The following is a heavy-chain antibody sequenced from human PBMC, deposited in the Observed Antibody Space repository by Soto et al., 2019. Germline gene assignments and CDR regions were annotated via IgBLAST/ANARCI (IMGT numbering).Heavy chain of an antibody. CDR2: IYHSGST. CDR3: ARDVAAPYRNWFDP. V-gene: IGHV4-4*02. D-gene: IGHD6-19*01. J-gene: IGHJ5*02. CDR1: GGSISSSNW. Sequence: PSETLSLTCAVSGGSISSSNWWSWVRQPPGKGLEWIGEIYHSGSTNYNPSLKSRVTISVDKSKNQFSLKLSSVTAADTAVYYCARDVAAPYRNWFDPWGQGTLVTVSS.